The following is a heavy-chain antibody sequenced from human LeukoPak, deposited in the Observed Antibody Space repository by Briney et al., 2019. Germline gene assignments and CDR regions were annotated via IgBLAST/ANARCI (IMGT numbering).Heavy chain of an antibody. V-gene: IGHV3-21*01. CDR1: GFTFSSYG. J-gene: IGHJ4*02. D-gene: IGHD3-22*01. Sequence: GRSLRLSCAASGFTFSSYGMHWVRQAPGKGLEWVSSISMTTASIFYADSVKGRFTISRDNAKSELYLQMNSLRVEDTAVYYCARESRDYYDSSGLYLTLLDYWGQGTLATVSS. CDR3: ARESRDYYDSSGLYLTLLDY. CDR2: ISMTTASI.